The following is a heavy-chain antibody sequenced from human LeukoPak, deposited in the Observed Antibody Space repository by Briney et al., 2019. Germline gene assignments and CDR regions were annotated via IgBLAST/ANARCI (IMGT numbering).Heavy chain of an antibody. CDR1: GFTFSSYS. J-gene: IGHJ4*02. CDR2: ISSSSSYI. D-gene: IGHD3-3*01. Sequence: GGSLRLYCAASGFTFSSYSMNWVRQAPGKGLEWVSSISSSSSYIYYADSVKGRFTISRDNAKNSLYLQMNSLRAEDTAVYYCARGPESYYDFWSGYYVVDYWGQGTLVTVSS. V-gene: IGHV3-21*01. CDR3: ARGPESYYDFWSGYYVVDY.